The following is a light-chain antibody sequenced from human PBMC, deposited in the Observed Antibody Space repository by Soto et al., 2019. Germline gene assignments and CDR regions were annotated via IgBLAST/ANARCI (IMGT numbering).Light chain of an antibody. CDR1: SSDVGGYNY. Sequence: QSVLTQPASVSGSPGQSITISCTGTSSDVGGYNYVSWYQQHPGKAPKLMIYDVSNRPSGVSNRFSGSKSGNTASLTISGLQDEDEADYYCSSYTSSSPVGFGGGTKLTVL. CDR2: DVS. V-gene: IGLV2-14*01. J-gene: IGLJ2*01. CDR3: SSYTSSSPVG.